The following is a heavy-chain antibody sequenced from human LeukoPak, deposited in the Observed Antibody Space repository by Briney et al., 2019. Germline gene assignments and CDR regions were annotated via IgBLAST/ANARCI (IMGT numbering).Heavy chain of an antibody. V-gene: IGHV1-8*01. J-gene: IGHJ6*03. CDR3: AVGSSWGYYMDA. CDR2: MNPNSGNT. D-gene: IGHD6-13*01. Sequence: GASVKVSCKASGYTFTSYDINWVRQATGQGLEWMGWMNPNSGNTGYAQKFQGRVTMTRNTSISTAYMELSSLRSEDTAVYYCAVGSSWGYYMDAWGKGTTVTISS. CDR1: GYTFTSYD.